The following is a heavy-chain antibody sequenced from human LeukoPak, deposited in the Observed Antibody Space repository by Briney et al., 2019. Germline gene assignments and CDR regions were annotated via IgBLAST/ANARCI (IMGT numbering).Heavy chain of an antibody. V-gene: IGHV3-23*01. Sequence: GGSLRLSCAASGFTFSSYAMSWVRQAPGKGLEWVSSISGGGGSTYYADSVKGQFTISRDNSRNTLYLQMNSLRAEDTAVYYCAKSLRYCSSTSCNNWFDPWGQGTLVTVSS. CDR3: AKSLRYCSSTSCNNWFDP. CDR2: ISGGGGST. J-gene: IGHJ5*02. CDR1: GFTFSSYA. D-gene: IGHD2-2*01.